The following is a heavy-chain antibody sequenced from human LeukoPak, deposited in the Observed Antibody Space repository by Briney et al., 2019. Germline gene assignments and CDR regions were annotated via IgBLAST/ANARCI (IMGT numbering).Heavy chain of an antibody. CDR1: GYTFTGYY. Sequence: EASVKVSCKASGYTFTGYYMHWVRQAPGQGLEWMGWINPNSGGTNYAQNFQGRVTITRNTSISTAYMELSSLRSEDTAVYYCARAYSSGLIDYWGQGTLVTVSS. CDR3: ARAYSSGLIDY. V-gene: IGHV1-2*02. CDR2: INPNSGGT. J-gene: IGHJ4*02. D-gene: IGHD6-19*01.